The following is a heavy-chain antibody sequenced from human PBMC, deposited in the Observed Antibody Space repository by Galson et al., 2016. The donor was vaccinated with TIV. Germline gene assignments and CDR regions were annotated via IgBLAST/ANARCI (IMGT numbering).Heavy chain of an antibody. CDR3: TTRPGPGKPRIDY. V-gene: IGHV3-73*01. J-gene: IGHJ4*02. CDR2: INNKANTHAT. Sequence: SLRLSCAVSGFTFSDSAMHWVRQASGKGLEWIGRINNKANTHATEYTASLKGRFTISRDYPRNTAYLQMNNLKTEDTAVYYCTTRPGPGKPRIDYWGQGTLVTVSS. CDR1: GFTFSDSA. D-gene: IGHD1-14*01.